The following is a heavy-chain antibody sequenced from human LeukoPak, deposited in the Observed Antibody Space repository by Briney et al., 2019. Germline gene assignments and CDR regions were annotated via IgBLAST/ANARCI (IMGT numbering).Heavy chain of an antibody. CDR1: GGSISSYY. V-gene: IGHV4-4*07. D-gene: IGHD3-3*01. CDR2: IYTSGST. J-gene: IGHJ2*01. CDR3: ARDEGIFGVVTQNWYFDL. Sequence: SETLSLTCTVSGGSISSYYWSWIRQPAGKGLEWIGRIYTSGSTNYNPSLKSRVTMSVDTSKNQFSLKLSSVTAADTAVYYCARDEGIFGVVTQNWYFDLWGRGTLVTVSS.